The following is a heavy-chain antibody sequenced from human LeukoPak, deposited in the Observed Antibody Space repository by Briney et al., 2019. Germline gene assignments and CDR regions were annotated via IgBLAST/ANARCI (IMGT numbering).Heavy chain of an antibody. Sequence: ASVKVFCKASGYTFTSYYMHWVRQAPGQGLEWMGIINPSGGSTSYAQKFQGRVTMTRDTSTSTVYMELSSLRSEDTAVYYCARDIERDYGGPKYYFDYWGQGTLVTVSS. CDR2: INPSGGST. D-gene: IGHD4/OR15-4a*01. V-gene: IGHV1-46*01. J-gene: IGHJ4*02. CDR1: GYTFTSYY. CDR3: ARDIERDYGGPKYYFDY.